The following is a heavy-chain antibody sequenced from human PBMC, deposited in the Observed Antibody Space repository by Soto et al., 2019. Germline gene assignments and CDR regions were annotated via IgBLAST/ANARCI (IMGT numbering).Heavy chain of an antibody. Sequence: EVHLVESGGTLVQPGGSLRLSCAASGFDASVNYMTWVRQAPGKGLEWVSAINSGGTTFYADSVKGRFTISRDNSKNTVYLEMNSLRVEDTAMYYCVRENYYYGMDVWGQGTAVTVSS. CDR2: INSGGTT. V-gene: IGHV3-66*01. J-gene: IGHJ6*02. CDR3: VRENYYYGMDV. CDR1: GFDASVNY.